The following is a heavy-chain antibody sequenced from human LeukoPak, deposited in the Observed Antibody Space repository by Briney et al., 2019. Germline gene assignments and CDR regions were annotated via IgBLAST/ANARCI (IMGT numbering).Heavy chain of an antibody. CDR3: AKERIVGGYRYGPFDH. D-gene: IGHD5-18*01. V-gene: IGHV3-9*01. CDR2: ISWNSGTI. Sequence: GGSLRLSCAASGFTFDDYAIHWVRQVPGKGLEWVSGISWNSGTIGYEVSVKGRFTISRDNAKNSLYLQMNSLRAEDTALYYCAKERIVGGYRYGPFDHWGQGTLVTVSS. CDR1: GFTFDDYA. J-gene: IGHJ4*02.